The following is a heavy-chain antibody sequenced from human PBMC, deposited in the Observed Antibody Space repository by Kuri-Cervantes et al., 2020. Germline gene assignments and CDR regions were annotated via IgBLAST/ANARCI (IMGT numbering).Heavy chain of an antibody. CDR1: GFTFSDYY. V-gene: IGHV3-69-1*02. D-gene: IGHD4/OR15-4a*01. J-gene: IGHJ6*03. Sequence: GGSLRLSCAASGFTFSDYYMNWVRQAPGTGLEWVSSISSSSTIYYADSVKGRFTISRDNAKNSLYLQMNSLRAEDTAVYFCARGAPPPYCYYMDVWGKGTTVTVSS. CDR3: ARGAPPPYCYYMDV. CDR2: ISSSSTI.